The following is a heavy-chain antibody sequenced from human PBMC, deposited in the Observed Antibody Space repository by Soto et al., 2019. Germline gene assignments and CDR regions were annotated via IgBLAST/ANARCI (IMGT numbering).Heavy chain of an antibody. J-gene: IGHJ6*02. CDR2: IKSKTDGGTT. CDR1: GFTFSNAW. V-gene: IGHV3-15*07. Sequence: PGGSLRLSCAASGFTFSNAWMNWVRQAPGKGLEWVGRIKSKTDGGTTDYAAPVKGRFTISRDDSKNTLYLQMNSLKTEDTAVYYCTPLELRYYYYYGMDVWGQGTTVTVSS. CDR3: TPLELRYYYYYGMDV. D-gene: IGHD1-7*01.